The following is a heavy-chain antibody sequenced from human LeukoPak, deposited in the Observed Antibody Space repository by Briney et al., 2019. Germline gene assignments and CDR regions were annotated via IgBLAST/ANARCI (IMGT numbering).Heavy chain of an antibody. CDR2: ISGTGVVT. CDR3: AKNNWNDMPFFDY. Sequence: GGSLRLSCAASGFTFRNSAMSWVRQAPGKGLEWVSTISGTGVVTFYADSVKGLLTISRDNPKNTLYLQMNSLRAENTAVYYCAKNNWNDMPFFDYWGQGTLVTVSS. D-gene: IGHD1-20*01. J-gene: IGHJ4*02. CDR1: GFTFRNSA. V-gene: IGHV3-23*01.